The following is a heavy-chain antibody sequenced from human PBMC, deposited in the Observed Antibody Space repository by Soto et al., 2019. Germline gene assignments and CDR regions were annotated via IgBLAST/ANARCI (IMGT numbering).Heavy chain of an antibody. CDR1: GYTVTRYS. CDR3: ASGHNPLVLRFSEWFPHRMDV. J-gene: IGHJ6*02. D-gene: IGHD3-3*01. V-gene: IGHV1-18*04. Sequence: ASVKVSCNASGYTVTRYSISWVRLGPGEGLEWMGWISAYTGNTNYAQKLQGRSTMTTDTSPTTAYMELRSLRSDDTAVYYCASGHNPLVLRFSEWFPHRMDVWAQATTVTASS. CDR2: ISAYTGNT.